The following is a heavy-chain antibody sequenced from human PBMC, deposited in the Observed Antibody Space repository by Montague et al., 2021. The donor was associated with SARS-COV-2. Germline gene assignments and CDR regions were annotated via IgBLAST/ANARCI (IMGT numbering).Heavy chain of an antibody. Sequence: SETLSLTCTVSGGSISSSSYYWGWIRQPPGKGLEWIGSIYYSGXTXYXXXXKXRVTISVDTSKNQFSLKLSSVTAAGTAVYYCARGIRRTWIQLWVRSGFDYWGQGTLATVSS. CDR3: ARGIRRTWIQLWVRSGFDY. CDR1: GGSISSSSYY. J-gene: IGHJ4*02. CDR2: IYYSGXT. V-gene: IGHV4-39*07. D-gene: IGHD5-18*01.